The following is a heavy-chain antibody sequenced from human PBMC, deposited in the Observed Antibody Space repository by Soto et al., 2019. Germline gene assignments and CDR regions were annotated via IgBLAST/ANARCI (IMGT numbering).Heavy chain of an antibody. D-gene: IGHD1-1*01. CDR3: AKDRGRYNWNDEEHDAFDI. J-gene: IGHJ3*02. CDR1: GFTFSGYG. Sequence: GGSLRLSCAASGFTFSGYGMHWVRQAPGKGLEWAAVISYDGSNKYYADSVKGRFTISRDNSKNTLYLQMNSLRAEDTAVYYCAKDRGRYNWNDEEHDAFDIWGQGTMVTVSS. V-gene: IGHV3-30*18. CDR2: ISYDGSNK.